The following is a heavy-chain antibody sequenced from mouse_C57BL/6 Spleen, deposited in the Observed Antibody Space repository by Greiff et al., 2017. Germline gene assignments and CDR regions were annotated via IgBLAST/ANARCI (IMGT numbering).Heavy chain of an antibody. Sequence: VQLQESDAELVKPGASVKISCKVSGYTFTDHTIHWMKQRPEQGLEWIGYIYPRDGSTKYNEKFKGKATLTADKSSSTAYMQLNSLTSEDSAVYFCADYYGSSYGYAMDYWGQGTSVTVSS. CDR2: IYPRDGST. D-gene: IGHD1-1*01. CDR3: ADYYGSSYGYAMDY. CDR1: GYTFTDHT. V-gene: IGHV1-78*01. J-gene: IGHJ4*01.